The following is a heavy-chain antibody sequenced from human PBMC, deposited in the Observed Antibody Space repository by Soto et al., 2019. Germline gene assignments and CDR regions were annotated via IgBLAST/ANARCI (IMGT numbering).Heavy chain of an antibody. CDR1: GSTFSSYS. CDR3: ATDTSFRKGRFLEWSDYYYYGMDV. Sequence: GGPLRQSCAASGSTFSSYSTNRVRQATGEGLDWVSSFSSSRSDICDANSVNGRFTISRDNAKNSLYLQMNSLRAEDTAVYYCATDTSFRKGRFLEWSDYYYYGMDVWGQGT. D-gene: IGHD3-3*01. V-gene: IGHV3-21*01. CDR2: FSSSRSDI. J-gene: IGHJ6*02.